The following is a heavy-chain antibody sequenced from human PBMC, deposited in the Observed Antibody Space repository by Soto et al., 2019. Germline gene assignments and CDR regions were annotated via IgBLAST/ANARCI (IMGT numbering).Heavy chain of an antibody. CDR2: INWSGDST. CDR1: VFTFEDCG. CDR3: VRAPGYCNNTSCFYSFDY. D-gene: IGHD2-2*01. V-gene: IGHV3-20*04. J-gene: IGHJ4*02. Sequence: GGSLRLSCAISVFTFEDCGMSWVRQVPGQGLEWVSGINWSGDSTGYADSVKGRFTISRDNAKNSLYLQMNSLRTEDTAFYYCVRAPGYCNNTSCFYSFDYWGQGALVTVSS.